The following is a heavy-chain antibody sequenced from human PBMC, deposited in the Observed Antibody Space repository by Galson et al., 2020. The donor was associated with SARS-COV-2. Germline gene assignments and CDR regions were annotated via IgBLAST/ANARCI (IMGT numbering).Heavy chain of an antibody. V-gene: IGHV5-51*01. CDR2: IYPGDSDT. CDR1: GYTFSNYW. D-gene: IGHD2-2*01. CDR3: ARHKSTSTSWPLGAFDI. J-gene: IGHJ3*02. Sequence: HGESLTISCKGSGYTFSNYWIGWVRQMPGKGLEWMAIIYPGDSDTKYSPSFQGQVTISVDKSISTAYLQWSRLKASDSAVYYCARHKSTSTSWPLGAFDIWGQGTMVTVSS.